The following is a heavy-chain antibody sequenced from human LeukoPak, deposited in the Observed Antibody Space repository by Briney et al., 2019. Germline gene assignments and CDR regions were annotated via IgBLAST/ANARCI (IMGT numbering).Heavy chain of an antibody. CDR1: GFTFSTHW. Sequence: QPGGSLRLSCAASGFTFSTHWMRWVRQAPGKGLEWVASIKQDGSEKNYVDSVKGRFTISRDNAKTSLYLQMNSLRAEDTALYYCARSSNRASDLWGQGTLVTVSS. CDR3: ARSSNRASDL. D-gene: IGHD2/OR15-2a*01. V-gene: IGHV3-7*01. CDR2: IKQDGSEK. J-gene: IGHJ4*02.